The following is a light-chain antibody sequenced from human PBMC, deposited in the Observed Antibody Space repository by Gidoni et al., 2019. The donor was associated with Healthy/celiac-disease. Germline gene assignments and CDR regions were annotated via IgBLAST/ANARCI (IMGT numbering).Light chain of an antibody. CDR3: QQYGSSPRT. V-gene: IGKV3-20*01. Sequence: ETVLTQSPGTLSLSPGERATLSCRASQSVSSSYLAWYQQQPSQAPRLLIYGASSRATGIPDRFSGSGSGTDFTLTISRLEPEDFAVYYCQQYGSSPRTFGQGTKVEIK. CDR1: QSVSSSY. CDR2: GAS. J-gene: IGKJ1*01.